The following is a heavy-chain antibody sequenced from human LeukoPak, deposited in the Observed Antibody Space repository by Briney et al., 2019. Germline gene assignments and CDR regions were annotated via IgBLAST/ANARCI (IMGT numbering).Heavy chain of an antibody. V-gene: IGHV2-70*17. CDR1: GFSLNTSGMC. D-gene: IGHD4-17*01. CDR3: ARTTHDYGADY. CDR2: IDWDDDK. Sequence: SGPALVKPTQTLTLTCTLSGFSLNTSGMCVSWIRQPPGKALGWLAGIDWDDDKFYSTSLKTRLTISKDPSKNQVVLTLTNMDPVDTATYYCARTTHDYGADYWGQGTLVTVSS. J-gene: IGHJ4*02.